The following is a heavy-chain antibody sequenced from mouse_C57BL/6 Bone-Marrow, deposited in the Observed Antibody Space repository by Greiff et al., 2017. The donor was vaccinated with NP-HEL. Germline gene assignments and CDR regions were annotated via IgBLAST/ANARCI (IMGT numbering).Heavy chain of an antibody. D-gene: IGHD3-2*02. V-gene: IGHV5-12*01. J-gene: IGHJ4*01. CDR1: GFTFSDYY. Sequence: EVQRVESGGGLVQPGGSLKLSCAASGFTFSDYYMYWVRQTPEKRLEWVAYISNGGGSTYYPDTVKGRFTISRDNAKNTLYLQMSRLKSEDTAMYYCARHKLRLRMDYWGQGTSVTVSS. CDR3: ARHKLRLRMDY. CDR2: ISNGGGST.